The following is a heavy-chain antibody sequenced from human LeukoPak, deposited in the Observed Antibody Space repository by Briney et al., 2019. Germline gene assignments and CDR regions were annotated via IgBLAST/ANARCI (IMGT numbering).Heavy chain of an antibody. D-gene: IGHD3-3*01. J-gene: IGHJ6*03. CDR1: GGSISSGDYY. V-gene: IGHV4-61*08. CDR2: IYYSGST. Sequence: SQTLSLTCTVSGGSISSGDYYWSWIRQPPGKGLEWIGNIYYSGSTNYNPSLTSRVTISVDTSKNQFSLKLSSVTAADTAVYYCARVFKSSDFWSGYYYYYYMDVWGKGTTVTVSS. CDR3: ARVFKSSDFWSGYYYYYYMDV.